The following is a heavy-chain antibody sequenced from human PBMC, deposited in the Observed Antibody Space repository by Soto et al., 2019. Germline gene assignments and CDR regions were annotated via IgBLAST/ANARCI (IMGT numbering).Heavy chain of an antibody. D-gene: IGHD3-22*01. J-gene: IGHJ6*02. V-gene: IGHV4-61*01. CDR3: ARVFYYYDSRGNQPRANYGMDV. CDR1: GGSVSSGSYY. Sequence: PSETLSHTCTVSGGSVSSGSYYWSWIRKPPGKGLEWIGYIYYSGSTNYNPSLKSRVTISVDTSKNQFSLKLSSVTAADTAVYYCARVFYYYDSRGNQPRANYGMDVGGQGPTVTVSS. CDR2: IYYSGST.